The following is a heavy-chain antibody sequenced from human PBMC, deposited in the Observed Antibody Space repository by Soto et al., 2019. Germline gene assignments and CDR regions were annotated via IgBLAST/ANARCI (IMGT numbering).Heavy chain of an antibody. V-gene: IGHV3-43*01. J-gene: IGHJ4*02. CDR3: AKGTYYYDSSGFSLHQVDY. Sequence: GGSLRLSCAASGFTFDDYTMHWVRQAPGKGLEWVSLISWDGGSTYYADSVKGRFTISRDNSKNSLYLQMNSLRTEDTALYYCAKGTYYYDSSGFSLHQVDYWGQGTLVTVSS. CDR1: GFTFDDYT. CDR2: ISWDGGST. D-gene: IGHD3-22*01.